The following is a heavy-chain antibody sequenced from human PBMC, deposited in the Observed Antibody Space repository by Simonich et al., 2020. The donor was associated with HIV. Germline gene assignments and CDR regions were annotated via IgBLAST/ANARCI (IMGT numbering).Heavy chain of an antibody. V-gene: IGHV4-34*01. Sequence: QVQLQQWGAGLLKPSETLSLTCAVYGGSFSGYYWTWIRQPPGKGLEWMGEIHDSGSTNYNPSLKNRVNMSVDKAKNQFSLKLKSVIAADTAVYYCAAGNALLRFLEWEGTYMDVWGKGTTVTVSS. CDR2: IHDSGST. D-gene: IGHD3-3*01. J-gene: IGHJ6*03. CDR1: GGSFSGYY. CDR3: AAGNALLRFLEWEGTYMDV.